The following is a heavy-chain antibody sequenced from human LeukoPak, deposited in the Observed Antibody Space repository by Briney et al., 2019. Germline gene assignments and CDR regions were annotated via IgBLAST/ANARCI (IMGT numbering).Heavy chain of an antibody. CDR1: GFTFSSYS. D-gene: IGHD5-18*01. CDR2: ISSSSSYI. CDR3: ATGGYSYGLHY. Sequence: GGSLRLSCAASGFTFSSYSMNWVRQAPGKGLEWVSSISSSSSYIYHADSVKGRFTISRDNAKNSLYLQMNSLRAEDTAVYYCATGGYSYGLHYWGQGTLVTVSS. V-gene: IGHV3-21*01. J-gene: IGHJ4*02.